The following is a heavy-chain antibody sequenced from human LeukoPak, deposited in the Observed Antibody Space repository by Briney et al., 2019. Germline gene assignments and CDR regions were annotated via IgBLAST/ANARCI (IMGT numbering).Heavy chain of an antibody. CDR2: VNPNGGGT. V-gene: IGHV1-2*02. Sequence: GGPVKVSCKASGYTFTDYYIHWVRQAPGQGLEWMGWVNPNGGGTHSAPKFQGRVTLTRDTSITTAYMELSRLRSDDTAVYYCARDRVRASLRFLDWSSPGDSWGQGTLVTVSS. CDR3: ARDRVRASLRFLDWSSPGDS. D-gene: IGHD3-3*01. J-gene: IGHJ4*02. CDR1: GYTFTDYY.